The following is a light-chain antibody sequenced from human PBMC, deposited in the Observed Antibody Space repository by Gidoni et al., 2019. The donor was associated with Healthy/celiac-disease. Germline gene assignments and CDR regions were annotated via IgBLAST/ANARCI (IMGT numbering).Light chain of an antibody. CDR2: DAS. Sequence: EIVLTQSPATLSLSPGERATLSCRASQSVSSYLAWYQQTPGQAPRLLIYDASNRATGIPARFSGSGSGTDFTLTISSLEPEDFAVYYCQQRSNGPPVTFGQGTRLEIK. CDR1: QSVSSY. CDR3: QQRSNGPPVT. V-gene: IGKV3-11*01. J-gene: IGKJ5*01.